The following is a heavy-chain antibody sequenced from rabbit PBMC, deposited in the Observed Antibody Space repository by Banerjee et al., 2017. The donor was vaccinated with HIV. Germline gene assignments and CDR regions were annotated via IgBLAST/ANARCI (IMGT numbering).Heavy chain of an antibody. V-gene: IGHV1S45*01. J-gene: IGHJ4*01. CDR2: IYAGSSGST. Sequence: QEQLEESGGDLVKPEGSLTLTCTASGFSFSSSYYMCWVRQAPGKGLEWIACIYAGSSGSTYYASWAKGRFTISKTSSTTVTLQMTSLTAADTATYFCARDRSYDDYGDYSYREYYFNLWGPGTLVTVS. CDR3: ARDRSYDDYGDYSYREYYFNL. D-gene: IGHD2-1*01. CDR1: GFSFSSSYY.